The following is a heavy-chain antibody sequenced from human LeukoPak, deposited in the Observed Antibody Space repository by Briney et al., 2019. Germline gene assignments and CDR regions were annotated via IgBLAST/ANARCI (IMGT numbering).Heavy chain of an antibody. V-gene: IGHV3-48*01. D-gene: IGHD6-13*01. J-gene: IGHJ4*02. Sequence: SGFXXXSYSMNWVRQAPGKGLEWVSYISSSSSTIYYADSVKGRFTISRDNAKNSLYLQMNSLRAEDTAVYYCARRSWYVDYWGQGTLVTVSS. CDR3: ARRSWYVDY. CDR1: GFXXXSYS. CDR2: ISSSSSTI.